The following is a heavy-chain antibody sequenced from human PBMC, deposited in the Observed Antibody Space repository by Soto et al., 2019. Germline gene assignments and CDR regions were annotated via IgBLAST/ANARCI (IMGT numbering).Heavy chain of an antibody. J-gene: IGHJ3*02. Sequence: EVQLVESGGGLVKPGGSLRLSCAASGFTFSSYSMNWVRQAPGKGLVWGSSISSSSSYIYYADSVKGRFTISRDNAKNSLYLQMNSLRAEDTAVYYCARDSFPDSSGYYADAFDIWGQGTMVTVSS. D-gene: IGHD3-22*01. CDR1: GFTFSSYS. V-gene: IGHV3-21*01. CDR2: ISSSSSYI. CDR3: ARDSFPDSSGYYADAFDI.